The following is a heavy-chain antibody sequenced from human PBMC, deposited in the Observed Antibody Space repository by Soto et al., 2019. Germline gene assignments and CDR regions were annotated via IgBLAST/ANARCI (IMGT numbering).Heavy chain of an antibody. CDR3: AKDSGDHNWFDP. CDR2: MSYDGTTR. V-gene: IGHV3-30*18. Sequence: PGGSLRLSCVASGFTFSDYAMHWVRQAPGTGLEWLAIMSYDGTTRYYRDSVKGRFTISRDNSKNTLYLQMNSLTLEDTAVYYCAKDSGDHNWFDPWGQGTRVTVTS. CDR1: GFTFSDYA. D-gene: IGHD3-10*01. J-gene: IGHJ5*02.